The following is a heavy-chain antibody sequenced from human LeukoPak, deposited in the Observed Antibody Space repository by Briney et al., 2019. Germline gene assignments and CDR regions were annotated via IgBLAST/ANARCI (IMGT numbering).Heavy chain of an antibody. CDR2: IYWDDDK. Sequence: TLSLTCTVSGGSISSYYWSWIRQPPGKALEWLAPIYWDDDKRYSPSLKNRLTITKDTSKNQVVLTMANMDPVDTATYYCAHSPRGDYVYFDFWGQGTLVTVSS. D-gene: IGHD4-17*01. CDR3: AHSPRGDYVYFDF. V-gene: IGHV2-5*08. CDR1: GGSISSYYW. J-gene: IGHJ4*02.